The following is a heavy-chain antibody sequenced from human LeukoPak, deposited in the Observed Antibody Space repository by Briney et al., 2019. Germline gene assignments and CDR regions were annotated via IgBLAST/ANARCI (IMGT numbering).Heavy chain of an antibody. CDR3: ARDRGQWLAQAYGMDV. V-gene: IGHV3-30-3*01. Sequence: GRSLRLSCAASGFTFSSYAMHWVRQAPGKGLEWVAVISYDGSNKYYADSEKGRFTISRDNSKNTLYLQMNSLRAEDTAVYYCARDRGQWLAQAYGMDVWSQGTTVTVSS. CDR2: ISYDGSNK. D-gene: IGHD6-19*01. J-gene: IGHJ6*02. CDR1: GFTFSSYA.